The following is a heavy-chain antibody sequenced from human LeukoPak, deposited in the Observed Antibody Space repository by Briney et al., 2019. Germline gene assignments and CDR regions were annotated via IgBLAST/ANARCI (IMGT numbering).Heavy chain of an antibody. Sequence: PGGSPRLPCAASGLTFSSYWMHWVRQAPGKGLVWVARINSDGTGTTYADSVKGRFTISRDNAKNTLYLQMNSLRAEDTAVYYCTSNYSSSYWGQGTLVTVSS. CDR3: TSNYSSSY. V-gene: IGHV3-74*01. D-gene: IGHD6-13*01. CDR2: INSDGTGT. J-gene: IGHJ4*02. CDR1: GLTFSSYW.